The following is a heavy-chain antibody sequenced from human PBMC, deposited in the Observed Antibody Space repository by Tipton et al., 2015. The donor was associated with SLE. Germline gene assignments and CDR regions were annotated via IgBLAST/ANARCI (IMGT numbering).Heavy chain of an antibody. CDR1: GGSISSYY. J-gene: IGHJ5*02. V-gene: IGHV4-4*08. Sequence: TLSLTCTVSGGSISSYYWSWIRQPPGKGLEWIGYIYTSGSTNYNPSLKSRVTISVDTSKNQFSLKLSSVTAADTAVYYCARDDFWSGREWFDPWGQGTLVTVSS. CDR2: IYTSGST. D-gene: IGHD3-3*01. CDR3: ARDDFWSGREWFDP.